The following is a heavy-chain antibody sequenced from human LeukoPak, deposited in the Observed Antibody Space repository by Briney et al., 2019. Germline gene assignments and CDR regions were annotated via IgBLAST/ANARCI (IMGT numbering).Heavy chain of an antibody. Sequence: GGSLRLSCAASGFTFSSYAMSWVRRAPGKGLEWVXAISGSGGSTYYADSVKGRFTISRDNSKNTLYLQMNSLRAEDTAVYYCAKSGRDYPYYFDYWGQGTLVTVSS. CDR3: AKSGRDYPYYFDY. CDR1: GFTFSSYA. CDR2: ISGSGGST. D-gene: IGHD4-17*01. V-gene: IGHV3-23*01. J-gene: IGHJ4*02.